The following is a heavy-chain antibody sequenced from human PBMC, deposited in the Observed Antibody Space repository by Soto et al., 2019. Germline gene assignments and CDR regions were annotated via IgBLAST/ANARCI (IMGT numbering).Heavy chain of an antibody. CDR2: IIPFFGTT. Sequence: QVQLVQSGAEVKKPGSSVKVSCKASGGTFSSYAISWVRQAPGQGLEWMGGIIPFFGTTNYAPKFQGRVTITADESTSTAYMELSSLISEDTAVYYCARDPSYDSSGYYQGSWFDPWGQGTLVTVSS. D-gene: IGHD3-22*01. CDR1: GGTFSSYA. J-gene: IGHJ5*02. V-gene: IGHV1-69*01. CDR3: ARDPSYDSSGYYQGSWFDP.